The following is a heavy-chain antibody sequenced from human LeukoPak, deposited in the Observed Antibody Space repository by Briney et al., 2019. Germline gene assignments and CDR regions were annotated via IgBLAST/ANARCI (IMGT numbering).Heavy chain of an antibody. D-gene: IGHD3-22*01. V-gene: IGHV4-59*04. CDR3: VNYYDSSDYQQPNHFDY. Sequence: PSETLSLTCTVSGGSISSYYWSWIRQPPGKGLEWIGLIHYTGTTNYNPSLKSRFTISVDTSKNQFSLKLSSVTAADTAVYYCVNYYDSSDYQQPNHFDYWGQGTLVTVSS. CDR2: IHYTGTT. CDR1: GGSISSYY. J-gene: IGHJ4*02.